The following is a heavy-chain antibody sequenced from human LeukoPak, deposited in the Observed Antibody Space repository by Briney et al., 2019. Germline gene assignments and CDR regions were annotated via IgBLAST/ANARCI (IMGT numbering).Heavy chain of an antibody. CDR3: ARLYYGMDV. J-gene: IGHJ6*02. CDR1: GGSISSTSYY. Sequence: SETLSLTCTVSGGSISSTSYYWGWIRQPPGEGLEWIGSMYYTANTHYSPSLKSRVTISVDTSKNQFSLELNSVTAADTAVYYCARLYYGMDVWGQGTTVTVSS. CDR2: MYYTANT. V-gene: IGHV4-39*01.